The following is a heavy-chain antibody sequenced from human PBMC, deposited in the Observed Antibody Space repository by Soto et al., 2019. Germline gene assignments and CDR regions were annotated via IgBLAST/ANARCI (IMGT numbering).Heavy chain of an antibody. CDR1: GDSITSYY. V-gene: IGHV4-59*01. CDR2: IYYTGST. J-gene: IGHJ5*02. D-gene: IGHD1-26*01. Sequence: QVQLQESGPGLVKPSETLSLTCTVSGDSITSYYWSWIRQPPGKGLEWIGYIYYTGSTNYNPSLKSRVTMSVDTSKNQFSLKLSSVTAADTAVYYCARTLRSENSGRWSDPWGQGTLATVSS. CDR3: ARTLRSENSGRWSDP.